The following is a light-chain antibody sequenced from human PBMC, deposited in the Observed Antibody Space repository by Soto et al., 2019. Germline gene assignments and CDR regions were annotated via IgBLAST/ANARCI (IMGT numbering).Light chain of an antibody. CDR1: SSDIGGYNF. J-gene: IGLJ3*02. V-gene: IGLV2-14*03. CDR2: DVT. Sequence: QSALTQPASVSGSPGQSITISCTGTSSDIGGYNFVSWYQQHPGNAPKLIIYDVTSRPSGVSNRVSGSKSGNAASLTISGLQAEDEALYYCNSYTTSGAVVFGGGTQLTVL. CDR3: NSYTTSGAVV.